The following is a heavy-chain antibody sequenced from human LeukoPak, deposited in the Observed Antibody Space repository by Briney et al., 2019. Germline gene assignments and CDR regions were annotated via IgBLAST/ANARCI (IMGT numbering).Heavy chain of an antibody. Sequence: SETLSLTCTVSGGSISSGSYYWSWIRQPAGKGLEWIGRIYTSGSTNYNPSLKSRVTIPVDTSKNQFSLKLSSVTAADTAVYYCARALRGPSYYMDVWGKGTTVTISS. J-gene: IGHJ6*03. CDR2: IYTSGST. CDR1: GGSISSGSYY. D-gene: IGHD3-10*01. CDR3: ARALRGPSYYMDV. V-gene: IGHV4-61*02.